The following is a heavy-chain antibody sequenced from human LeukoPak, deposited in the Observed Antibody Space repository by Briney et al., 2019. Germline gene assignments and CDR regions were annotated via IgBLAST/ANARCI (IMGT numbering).Heavy chain of an antibody. D-gene: IGHD6-19*01. V-gene: IGHV4-59*08. CDR2: ICYSGST. J-gene: IGHJ4*02. CDR1: GGSISSYY. Sequence: SETLSLTCTVSGGSISSYYWSWIRQPPGKGLEWIGYICYSGSTNYNPSLKSRVTISVDTSKNQFSLKLSSVTAADTAVYYCARLDSSGWWPYDYWGQGTLVTVSS. CDR3: ARLDSSGWWPYDY.